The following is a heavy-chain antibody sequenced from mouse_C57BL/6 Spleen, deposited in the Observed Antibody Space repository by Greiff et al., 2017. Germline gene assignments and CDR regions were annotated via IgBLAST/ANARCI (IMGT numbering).Heavy chain of an antibody. CDR1: GYAFSSSW. CDR2: IYPGDGDT. V-gene: IGHV1-82*01. CDR3: ARPGTGAMDY. D-gene: IGHD4-1*01. J-gene: IGHJ4*01. Sequence: QVQLQQSGPELVKPGASVKISCKASGYAFSSSWMNWVKQRPGKGLEWIGRIYPGDGDTNYNGKFKGKATLTADKSSSTAYMQLSSLTSEDSAVXFCARPGTGAMDYWGQGTSVTVSS.